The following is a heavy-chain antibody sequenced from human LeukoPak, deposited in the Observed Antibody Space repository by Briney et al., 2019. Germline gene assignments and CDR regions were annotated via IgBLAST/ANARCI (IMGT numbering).Heavy chain of an antibody. J-gene: IGHJ3*02. CDR3: ARGEMATIEDAFDI. CDR1: GDSISSSSYY. CDR2: IYYSGST. D-gene: IGHD5-24*01. V-gene: IGHV4-39*07. Sequence: SETLSLTCTVSGDSISSSSYYWGWIRQPPGKGLEWIGSIYYSGSTYYNPSLKSRVTISVDTSKNQFSLKLSSVTAADTAVYYCARGEMATIEDAFDIWGQGTMVTVSS.